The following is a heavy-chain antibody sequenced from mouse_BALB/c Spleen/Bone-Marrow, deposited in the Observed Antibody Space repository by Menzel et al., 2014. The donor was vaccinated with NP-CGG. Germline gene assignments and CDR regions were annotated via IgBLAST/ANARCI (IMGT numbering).Heavy chain of an antibody. V-gene: IGHV2-9*02. CDR3: ARGSYYEGAMDY. CDR2: IWAGGST. Sequence: VQLQQSGPGLVSPSQSLSITRTVSGFSLTSYGVHWVRQPPGKVLEWLGVIWAGGSTNYNSALMSRLSISKDNSKSQVFLKMNSPQTDDTAMYYCARGSYYEGAMDYWGQRTSVTVSS. J-gene: IGHJ4*01. D-gene: IGHD1-1*01. CDR1: GFSLTSYG.